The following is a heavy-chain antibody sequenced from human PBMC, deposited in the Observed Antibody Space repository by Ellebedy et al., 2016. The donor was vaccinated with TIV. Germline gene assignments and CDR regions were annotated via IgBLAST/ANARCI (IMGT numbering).Heavy chain of an antibody. V-gene: IGHV1-69*13. CDR1: GGTFSSFA. CDR2: IIPILGTP. J-gene: IGHJ4*02. Sequence: AASVKVSCKASGGTFSSFALSCVRPAPGQGLEWMGGIIPILGTPYYARKFQGRGTITADECTSTAYMELSSLRSEDTAVYYCATLEDGYNIIESWGKGTLVTVSS. CDR3: ATLEDGYNIIES. D-gene: IGHD5-24*01.